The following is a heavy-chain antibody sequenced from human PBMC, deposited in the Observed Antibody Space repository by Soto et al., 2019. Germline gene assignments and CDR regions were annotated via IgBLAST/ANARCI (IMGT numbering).Heavy chain of an antibody. V-gene: IGHV4-4*02. Sequence: QVHLQESGPGLVKPSGTLSVTCDVSGGSISSTNWWSWVRQPPGKGLEWIGKIYHSGSTHYNPSRKSRVTISVDKSKNQFSLKLSSVTAADTAVYFCVREVYDILTNSPNWGQGTLVTVSS. J-gene: IGHJ4*02. CDR1: GGSISSTNW. CDR2: IYHSGST. CDR3: VREVYDILTNSPN. D-gene: IGHD3-9*01.